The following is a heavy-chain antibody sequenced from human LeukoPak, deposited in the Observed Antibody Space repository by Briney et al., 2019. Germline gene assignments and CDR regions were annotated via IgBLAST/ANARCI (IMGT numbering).Heavy chain of an antibody. Sequence: ASVKVSCKASGYTFTSYGISWMRQAPGQGLEWMGWISAYNGNTNYAQKLQGRVTMTTDTSTSTAYMELRSLRSDDTAVYYCARGSGPLWFGELYAFDIWGQGTMVTVSS. CDR1: GYTFTSYG. CDR3: ARGSGPLWFGELYAFDI. CDR2: ISAYNGNT. D-gene: IGHD3-10*01. J-gene: IGHJ3*02. V-gene: IGHV1-18*01.